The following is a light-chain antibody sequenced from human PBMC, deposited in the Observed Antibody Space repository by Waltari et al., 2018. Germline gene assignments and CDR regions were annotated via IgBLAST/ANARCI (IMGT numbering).Light chain of an antibody. CDR1: KSISNC. Sequence: DIQMTQSHSTLSASVGDRFTITCRASKSISNCLAWYQQKPGKAPKLLIYKASTLESGVPSRFSGSGSGTEFTLTISSLQPDDFATYYCQQYNSYSLLTFGGGSKVEIK. CDR2: KAS. V-gene: IGKV1-5*03. CDR3: QQYNSYSLLT. J-gene: IGKJ4*01.